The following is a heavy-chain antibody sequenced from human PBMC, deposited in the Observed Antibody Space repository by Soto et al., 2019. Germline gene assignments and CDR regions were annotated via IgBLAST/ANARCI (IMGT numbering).Heavy chain of an antibody. CDR3: AKDHTAMQDYYYYGMDV. V-gene: IGHV3-30*18. D-gene: IGHD5-18*01. Sequence: GESLKISCAASGFTFSSYGMHWVRQAPGKGLEWVAVISYDGSNKYYADSVKGRFTISRDNSKNTLYLQMTSLRAEDTAVYYCAKDHTAMQDYYYYGMDVWGQGTTVTVSS. J-gene: IGHJ6*02. CDR1: GFTFSSYG. CDR2: ISYDGSNK.